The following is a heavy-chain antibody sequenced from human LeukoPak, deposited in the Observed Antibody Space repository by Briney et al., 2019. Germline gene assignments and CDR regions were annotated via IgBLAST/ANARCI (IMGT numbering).Heavy chain of an antibody. CDR1: GYSISSGYY. J-gene: IGHJ5*02. D-gene: IGHD3/OR15-3a*01. CDR3: ARVWTSIAGFDP. V-gene: IGHV4-38-2*02. CDR2: IYHSGST. Sequence: PPETLSLTCTVSGYSISSGYYWGWIRQPPGKGLEWIGSIYHSGSTYYNPSLKSRVTISVDTSKNQFSLKLSSVTAADTAVYYCARVWTSIAGFDPWGQGTLVTVSS.